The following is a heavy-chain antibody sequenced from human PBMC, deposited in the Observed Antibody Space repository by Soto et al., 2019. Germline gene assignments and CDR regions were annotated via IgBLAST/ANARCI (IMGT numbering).Heavy chain of an antibody. Sequence: GASVKVSCKASGGTFSSYAISWVRQAPGQGLEWMGGIIPIFGTANYAQKFQGRVTITADKSTSTAYMELSGLRSEDTAVYYCARVSGYYDSSGTNFDYWGQGTLVTVSS. J-gene: IGHJ4*02. D-gene: IGHD3-22*01. CDR3: ARVSGYYDSSGTNFDY. V-gene: IGHV1-69*06. CDR2: IIPIFGTA. CDR1: GGTFSSYA.